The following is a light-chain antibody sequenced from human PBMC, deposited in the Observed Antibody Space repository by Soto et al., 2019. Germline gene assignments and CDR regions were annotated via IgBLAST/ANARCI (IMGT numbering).Light chain of an antibody. V-gene: IGKV3-15*01. J-gene: IGKJ2*01. CDR2: GAS. Sequence: EIVMTQSPATLSVSPGERATLSCRASQSVSSNLAWYQQKPGQAPRLLIYGASTRATGIPARFSGSGSGTEFTLTFSSLQSEDFAVYYCQQYNNWPLYTFGQGTKLVIK. CDR1: QSVSSN. CDR3: QQYNNWPLYT.